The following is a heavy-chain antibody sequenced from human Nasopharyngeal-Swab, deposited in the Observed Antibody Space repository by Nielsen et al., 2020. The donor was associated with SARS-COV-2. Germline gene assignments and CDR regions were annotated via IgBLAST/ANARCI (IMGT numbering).Heavy chain of an antibody. CDR2: ISAYNGHT. Sequence: WVRQAPGQGLEWMGWISAYNGHTNYAQIFRGRVTMTADTSTNTAYMEMRGLRSDDTAVYYCARDPKTGPTFYHYGMDVWGQGTTVTVSS. D-gene: IGHD1-7*01. CDR3: ARDPKTGPTFYHYGMDV. J-gene: IGHJ6*02. V-gene: IGHV1-18*01.